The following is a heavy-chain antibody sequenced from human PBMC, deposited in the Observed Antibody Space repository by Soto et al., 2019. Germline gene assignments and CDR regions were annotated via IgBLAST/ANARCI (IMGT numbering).Heavy chain of an antibody. Sequence: EVQLLESGGGLVQPGGSLRLSCAASGFTFTSYAMSWVRQAPGKGLEWVSAISGSGGSTYYADSVRGRFTISRDNSKNTLYLQMNSLRAEDTAVYYCAKDVWDYDFWRGLHLDYWGQGTLVTVSS. CDR2: ISGSGGST. J-gene: IGHJ4*02. CDR1: GFTFTSYA. D-gene: IGHD3-3*01. V-gene: IGHV3-23*01. CDR3: AKDVWDYDFWRGLHLDY.